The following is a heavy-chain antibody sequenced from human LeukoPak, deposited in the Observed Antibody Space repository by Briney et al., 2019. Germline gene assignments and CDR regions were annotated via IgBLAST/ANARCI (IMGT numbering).Heavy chain of an antibody. CDR3: ARMAPSGIVVVMYYYYGMDV. J-gene: IGHJ6*02. CDR1: GYTFTSYA. CDR2: INTNTGNP. Sequence: GASVKVSCKASGYTFTSYAMNWVRQAPGQGLEWMGWINTNTGNPTYAQGFTGRFVFSLDTSVSTAYLQISSLKAEDTAVYYCARMAPSGIVVVMYYYYGMDVWGQGTTVTVSS. V-gene: IGHV7-4-1*02. D-gene: IGHD3-22*01.